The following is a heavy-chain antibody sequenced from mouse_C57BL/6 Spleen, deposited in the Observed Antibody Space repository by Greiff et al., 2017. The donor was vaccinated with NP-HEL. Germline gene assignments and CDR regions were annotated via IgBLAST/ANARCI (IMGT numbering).Heavy chain of an antibody. CDR2: FYPGSGSI. V-gene: IGHV1-62-2*01. CDR3: ARHARSPHYYGSSYGAMDY. CDR1: GYTFTEYT. Sequence: VQLQQSGAELVKPGASVKLSCKASGYTFTEYTIHWVKQRSGQGLEWIGWFYPGSGSIKYNEKFKDKATLTADKSSSTVYMELSRSTSEDSAVYFCARHARSPHYYGSSYGAMDYWGQGTSVTVSS. D-gene: IGHD1-1*01. J-gene: IGHJ4*01.